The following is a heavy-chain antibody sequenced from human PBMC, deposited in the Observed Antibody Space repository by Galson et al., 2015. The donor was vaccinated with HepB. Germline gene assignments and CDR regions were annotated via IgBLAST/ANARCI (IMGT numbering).Heavy chain of an antibody. D-gene: IGHD3-10*01. V-gene: IGHV3-23*01. Sequence: SLRLSCAASGFIVDGSGMSWVRQAPGKGLEWVSGISASGGKTNNANSVQGRVTMSRDKSQNTVYLQMNSLRVDDSALYYCTRDSGWESAYWGQGTLVTVSS. CDR3: TRDSGWESAY. CDR1: GFIVDGSG. J-gene: IGHJ4*02. CDR2: ISASGGKT.